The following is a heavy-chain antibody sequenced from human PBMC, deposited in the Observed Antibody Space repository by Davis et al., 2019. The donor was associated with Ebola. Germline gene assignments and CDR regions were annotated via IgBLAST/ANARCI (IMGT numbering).Heavy chain of an antibody. Sequence: GESLKISCAASGFRLISYGMHWVRQAPGKGLEWVAVISYDGSNKYYADSVKGRFTISRDNSKNTLYLQMNSLRAEDTAVYYCATGKYYYDSSGYYSGAFDIWGQGTMVTVSS. D-gene: IGHD3-22*01. CDR2: ISYDGSNK. V-gene: IGHV3-30*03. CDR1: GFRLISYG. CDR3: ATGKYYYDSSGYYSGAFDI. J-gene: IGHJ3*02.